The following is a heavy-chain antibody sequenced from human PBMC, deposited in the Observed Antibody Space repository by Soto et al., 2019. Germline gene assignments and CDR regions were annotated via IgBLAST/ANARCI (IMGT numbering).Heavy chain of an antibody. CDR2: ISHDGFSQ. CDR3: AKDWGSSGWFNWFDS. J-gene: IGHJ5*01. CDR1: GFTLSNTG. D-gene: IGHD6-13*01. V-gene: IGHV3-30*18. Sequence: QVQLVESGGGVVQPGTSLRLSCVVSGFTLSNTGVHWVRQAPGKGLEWVAMISHDGFSQHYVDLVKGRFTISRDNSKNTLYLQMDSLRPEDTSVYYCAKDWGSSGWFNWFDSWGQGTLVTVSS.